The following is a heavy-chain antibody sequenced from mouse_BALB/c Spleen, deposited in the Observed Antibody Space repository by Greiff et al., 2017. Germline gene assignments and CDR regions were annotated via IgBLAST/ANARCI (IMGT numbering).Heavy chain of an antibody. Sequence: VKLVESGPGLVQPSQSLSITCTVSGFSLTSYGVHWVRQSPGKGLEWLGVIWSGGSTDYNAAFISRLSISKDNSKSQVFFKMNSLQANDTAIYYCARTGTGEGAWFAYWGQGTLVTVSA. CDR1: GFSLTSYG. V-gene: IGHV2-2*02. CDR2: IWSGGST. D-gene: IGHD4-1*01. CDR3: ARTGTGEGAWFAY. J-gene: IGHJ3*01.